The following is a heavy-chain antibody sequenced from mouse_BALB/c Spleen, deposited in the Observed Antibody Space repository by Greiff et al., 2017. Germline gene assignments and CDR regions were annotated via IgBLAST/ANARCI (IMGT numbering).Heavy chain of an antibody. V-gene: IGHV1-9*01. CDR3: ARGPYYYGSSYFDY. Sequence: QVQLKQSGAELMKPGASVKISCKATGYTFSSYWIEWVKQRPGHGLEWIGEILPGSGSTNYNEKFKGKATFTADTSSNTAYMQLSSLTSEDSAVYYCARGPYYYGSSYFDYWGQGTTLTVSS. D-gene: IGHD1-1*01. J-gene: IGHJ2*01. CDR2: ILPGSGST. CDR1: GYTFSSYW.